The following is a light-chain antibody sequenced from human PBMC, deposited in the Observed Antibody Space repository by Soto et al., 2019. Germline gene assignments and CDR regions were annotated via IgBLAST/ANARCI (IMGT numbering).Light chain of an antibody. CDR1: SSDVGGYNY. CDR3: SSFTSSTTYV. Sequence: QSALTQPASVSGSPGQSITISCTGSSSDVGGYNYVSWYQQHPGRVPKLMIYDVRNRPSGVSSRFSGSKSGNTASLTISGLQAEDEADYYCSSFTSSTTYVFGTGTKLT. J-gene: IGLJ1*01. CDR2: DVR. V-gene: IGLV2-14*01.